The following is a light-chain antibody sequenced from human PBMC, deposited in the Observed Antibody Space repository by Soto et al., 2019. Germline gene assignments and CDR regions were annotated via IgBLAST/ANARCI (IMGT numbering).Light chain of an antibody. CDR3: LLYYGGAQGV. V-gene: IGLV7-43*01. J-gene: IGLJ3*02. Sequence: QAVVTQEPSLTVSPGGTVTLTCASSTGAVTSGYYPNWFQQKPGQAPRALIYSTSNKPPWTPARFSGSLLGGKAALTLSGVKAEDEGENYCLLYYGGAQGVFGRGTKVTVL. CDR2: STS. CDR1: TGAVTSGYY.